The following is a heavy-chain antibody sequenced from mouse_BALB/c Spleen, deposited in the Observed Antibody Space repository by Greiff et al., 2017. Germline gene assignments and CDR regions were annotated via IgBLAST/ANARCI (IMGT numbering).Heavy chain of an antibody. D-gene: IGHD2-14*01. CDR2: IRNKANGYTT. CDR1: GFTFTDYY. Sequence: EVKLVESGGGLVQPGGSLRLSCATSGFTFTDYYMSWVRQPPGKALEWLGFIRNKANGYTTEYSASVKGRFTISRDNSQSILYLQMNTLRAEDSATYYCARERGYYYAMDYWGQGTSVTVSS. J-gene: IGHJ4*01. V-gene: IGHV7-3*02. CDR3: ARERGYYYAMDY.